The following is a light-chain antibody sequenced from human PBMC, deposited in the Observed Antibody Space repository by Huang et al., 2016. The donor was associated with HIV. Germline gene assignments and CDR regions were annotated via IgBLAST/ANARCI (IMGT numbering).Light chain of an antibody. CDR3: QQYINWPS. CDR1: QSGSSS. CDR2: SVS. V-gene: IGKV3-15*01. Sequence: EIVMTQSPATLSVSPGERATLSCRASQSGSSSLAWFQHTPGQAPRLLIYSVSTRATDIPARFSGSGSGTEFTLTISSLQSEDFAVYYCQQYINWPSFGGGTKVNIK. J-gene: IGKJ4*01.